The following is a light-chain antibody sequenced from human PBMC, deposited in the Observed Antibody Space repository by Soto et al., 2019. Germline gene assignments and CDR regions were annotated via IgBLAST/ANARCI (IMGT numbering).Light chain of an antibody. CDR3: QQYKSYSRT. CDR1: QSLSSW. V-gene: IGKV1-5*03. J-gene: IGKJ1*01. Sequence: DIQMTQSPSTLSASVGDRVTITCRASQSLSSWLAWYQQKPGQAPKLLISQASSLECGVPSRFSGSGSDTEFTLTISSLQPDDFATYYCQQYKSYSRTFGQGTKVEIK. CDR2: QAS.